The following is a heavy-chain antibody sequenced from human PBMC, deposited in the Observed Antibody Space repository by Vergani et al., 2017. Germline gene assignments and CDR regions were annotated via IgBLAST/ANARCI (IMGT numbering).Heavy chain of an antibody. J-gene: IGHJ4*02. Sequence: QVQLVQSGAEVKKPGASVKVSCKASGYTSTGYYMHWVRQAPGQGLEWMGWINPNTGGTHYAQKFQGRVTMTRDTSISTAYMELSRLRSDDTAVYYCARGPPVAVPAAIFDYWGQGTLVTVSS. CDR3: ARGPPVAVPAAIFDY. CDR2: INPNTGGT. D-gene: IGHD2-2*01. CDR1: GYTSTGYY. V-gene: IGHV1-2*02.